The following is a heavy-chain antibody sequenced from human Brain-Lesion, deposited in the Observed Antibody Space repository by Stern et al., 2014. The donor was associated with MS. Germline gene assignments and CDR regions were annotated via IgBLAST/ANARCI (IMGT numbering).Heavy chain of an antibody. Sequence: QVQLVQSGAEVKKPGASVKVSCKVSGYTLTELSMHWVRQAPRKGLEWMGGFDPEDGETIYTQKFQGRVTMTEDTSTDTAYMELSSLRSEDTAVYYCATLSPGAGGNYYRHFDYWGQGTLVTVSS. J-gene: IGHJ4*02. CDR2: FDPEDGET. V-gene: IGHV1-24*01. CDR1: GYTLTELS. CDR3: ATLSPGAGGNYYRHFDY. D-gene: IGHD1-26*01.